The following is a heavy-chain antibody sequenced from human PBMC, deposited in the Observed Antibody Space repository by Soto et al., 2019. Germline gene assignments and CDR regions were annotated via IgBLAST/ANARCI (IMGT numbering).Heavy chain of an antibody. J-gene: IGHJ4*02. Sequence: PSETLSFTCTVSGGSISSAGMYWSWIRQHPGRGLEWIGYVFYTGITYYNPSLKSRVTISVDTAKNQSSLNLSSVTAADTAMYYCARSRGSSKPYYFDYWGQGTLVTVSS. CDR1: GGSISSAGMY. CDR2: VFYTGIT. CDR3: ARSRGSSKPYYFDY. V-gene: IGHV4-31*03. D-gene: IGHD1-26*01.